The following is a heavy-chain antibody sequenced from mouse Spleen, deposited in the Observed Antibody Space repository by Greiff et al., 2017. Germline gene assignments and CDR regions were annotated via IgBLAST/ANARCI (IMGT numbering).Heavy chain of an antibody. J-gene: IGHJ4*01. D-gene: IGHD3-3*01. CDR2: SRNKANDYTT. V-gene: IGHV7-1*01. CDR3: ARDAGTRYAMDY. Sequence: EVQGVESGGGLVQPGRSLRLSCATSGFTFSDFYMEWVRQAPGKGLEWIAASRNKANDYTTEYSASVKDRFIVSRDTSQSILYLQMNALRAEDTAIYYCARDAGTRYAMDYWGQGTSVTVSS. CDR1: GFTFSDFY.